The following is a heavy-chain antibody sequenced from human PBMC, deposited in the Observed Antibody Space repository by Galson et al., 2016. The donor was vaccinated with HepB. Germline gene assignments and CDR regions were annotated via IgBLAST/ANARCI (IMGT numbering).Heavy chain of an antibody. CDR1: GFTFSSYG. Sequence: LRLSCAASGFTFSSYGFHWVRQAPDKGLEWVAVIWHDGSKKYYADSVKGRFTFSRDDSKNTLYLQMNSLRAGDTAVYYCARDLPLLGWGQGTLVTVSS. CDR3: ARDLPLLG. D-gene: IGHD2-15*01. CDR2: IWHDGSKK. V-gene: IGHV3-33*01. J-gene: IGHJ4*02.